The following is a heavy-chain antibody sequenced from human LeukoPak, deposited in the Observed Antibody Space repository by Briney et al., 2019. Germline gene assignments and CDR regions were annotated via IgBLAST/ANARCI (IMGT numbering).Heavy chain of an antibody. Sequence: VSVRVSCKTSGYTFIKYYIHWVRQAPGQGLEWLGWINPNTGGTRYAQKFQDWITMTGDTSISTVYMELTRLRSDDTAVYYCARNLVEYSGTGGAFDNWGQGTMVIVSS. V-gene: IGHV1-2*04. CDR3: ARNLVEYSGTGGAFDN. J-gene: IGHJ3*02. D-gene: IGHD5-12*01. CDR1: GYTFIKYY. CDR2: INPNTGGT.